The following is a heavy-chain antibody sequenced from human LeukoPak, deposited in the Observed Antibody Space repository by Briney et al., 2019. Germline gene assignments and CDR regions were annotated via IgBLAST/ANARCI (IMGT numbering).Heavy chain of an antibody. CDR1: GGTFSSYA. D-gene: IGHD3-10*01. Sequence: ASVKVSCKASGGTFSSYAISWVRQAPGQGLEWMGGIIPIFGTANYAQKFQGRVTITADESTSTAYMELSSLRSEDTAVYYCARDKLWFGEFDYWGQGTLVTVSS. CDR2: IIPIFGTA. J-gene: IGHJ4*02. V-gene: IGHV1-69*13. CDR3: ARDKLWFGEFDY.